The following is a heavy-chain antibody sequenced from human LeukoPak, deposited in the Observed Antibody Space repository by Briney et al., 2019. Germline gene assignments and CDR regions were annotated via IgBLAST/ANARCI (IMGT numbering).Heavy chain of an antibody. Sequence: SETLSLTCTVSGGSISSYYWSWIRQPPGKGLEWIGYIYYSGSTNYNPSLKSRVTISVDTSKNQFSLKLSSVTAADTAVYYCARDLYDFWSGLYYFDYWGQGTLVTVSS. CDR3: ARDLYDFWSGLYYFDY. D-gene: IGHD3-3*01. CDR2: IYYSGST. CDR1: GGSISSYY. V-gene: IGHV4-59*01. J-gene: IGHJ4*02.